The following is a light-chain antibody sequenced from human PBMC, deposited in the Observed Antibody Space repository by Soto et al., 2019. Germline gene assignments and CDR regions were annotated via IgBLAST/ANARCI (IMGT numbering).Light chain of an antibody. V-gene: IGKV3-11*01. Sequence: EIVLTQSPATLSLSPGERATLSCRASQSIGLAIAWYQHKPGQAPRLLIFDASQRATGIPARFRGSGSGTDFTLSISSLEPEDFAVYHCQQYSSSPLTFGGGTKVDIK. CDR2: DAS. CDR3: QQYSSSPLT. CDR1: QSIGLA. J-gene: IGKJ4*01.